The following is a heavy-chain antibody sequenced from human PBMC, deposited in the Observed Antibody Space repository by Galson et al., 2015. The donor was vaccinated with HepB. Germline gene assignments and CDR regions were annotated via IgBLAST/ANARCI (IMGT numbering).Heavy chain of an antibody. CDR1: GASIRTTTDY. J-gene: IGHJ5*02. CDR2: IYYSGST. D-gene: IGHD3-9*01. CDR3: ARHDDDILRLNWFGP. Sequence: SETLSLTCAVSGASIRTTTDYWGWIRQPPGKGLEWVGSIYYSGSTYYNPSLRSRVTIFVDTSKNQFSLNIISVTAADTAVYYCARHDDDILRLNWFGPWGQGTLVTVSS. V-gene: IGHV4-39*01.